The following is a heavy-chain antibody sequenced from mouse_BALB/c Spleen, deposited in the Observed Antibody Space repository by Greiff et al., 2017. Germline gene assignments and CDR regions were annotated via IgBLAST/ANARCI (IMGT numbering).Heavy chain of an antibody. V-gene: IGHV1-20*02. J-gene: IGHJ2*01. D-gene: IGHD2-4*01. CDR2: INPYNGDT. CDR3: ARGYDYDFDY. Sequence: EVQLQQSGPELVKPGASVTISCKASGYSFTGYFMNWVMQSPGKSLEWIGRINPYNGDTFYNQKFKGKATLTVDKSSSTAHMELRSLASEDSAVYYCARGYDYDFDYWGQGTTLTVSS. CDR1: GYSFTGYF.